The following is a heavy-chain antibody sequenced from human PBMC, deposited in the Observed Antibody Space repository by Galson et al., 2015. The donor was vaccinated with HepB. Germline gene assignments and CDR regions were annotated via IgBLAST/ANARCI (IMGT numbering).Heavy chain of an antibody. V-gene: IGHV3-15*01. D-gene: IGHD1-26*01. Sequence: SLRLSCAASGFTFSNAWLSWVRQAPGKGLEWVGRIKSKTDGGTTDYAAPVKGRFTISRDDSKNTLYLQMNSLKTEDTAVYYCTTDFLVGATGLVSPEYFQHWGQGTLVTVSS. CDR3: TTDFLVGATGLVSPEYFQH. CDR2: IKSKTDGGTT. J-gene: IGHJ1*01. CDR1: GFTFSNAW.